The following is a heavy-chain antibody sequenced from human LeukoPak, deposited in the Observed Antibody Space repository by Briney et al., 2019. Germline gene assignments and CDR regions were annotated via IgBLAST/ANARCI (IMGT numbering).Heavy chain of an antibody. CDR2: IEQDGSEK. Sequence: QPGGSLRLSCAASGFTFSSYWMSWVRQAPGKGLEWVANIEQDGSEKYYVDSVKGRFTISRDNAKNSLYLQMNSLRAEDTAVYYCARDIVVVPAAIGWFDPWGQGTLVTVSS. V-gene: IGHV3-7*01. D-gene: IGHD2-2*01. CDR3: ARDIVVVPAAIGWFDP. J-gene: IGHJ5*02. CDR1: GFTFSSYW.